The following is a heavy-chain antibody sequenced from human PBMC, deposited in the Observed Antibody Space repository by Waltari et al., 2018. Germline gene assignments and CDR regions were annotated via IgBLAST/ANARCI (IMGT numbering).Heavy chain of an antibody. CDR2: INHSGST. CDR3: ARARVPAAIGDAFDI. Sequence: QVQLQQWGAGLLKPSETLSLTCAVYGGSFSGYYWSWIRQPPGKGLEWIGEINHSGSTNYNPSLKSRVTISVDTSKNQFSLKLSSVTAADTAVYYCARARVPAAIGDAFDIWGQGTMVTVSS. CDR1: GGSFSGYY. D-gene: IGHD2-2*02. J-gene: IGHJ3*02. V-gene: IGHV4-34*01.